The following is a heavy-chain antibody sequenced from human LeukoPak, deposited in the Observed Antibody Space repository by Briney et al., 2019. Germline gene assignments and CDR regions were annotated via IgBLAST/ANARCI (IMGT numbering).Heavy chain of an antibody. CDR2: IKSDGSGI. CDR3: VRGQTIDY. D-gene: IGHD3-3*01. Sequence: GGSLTLSCTTSGFAFSNYWMYWVRQAPGKGLEWVSRIKSDGSGITYSDAVEGRFTISGDNFKNTFLQMNSLRDEDTAMYYCVRGQTIDYWGQGTLVTVSS. J-gene: IGHJ4*02. CDR1: GFAFSNYW. V-gene: IGHV3-74*03.